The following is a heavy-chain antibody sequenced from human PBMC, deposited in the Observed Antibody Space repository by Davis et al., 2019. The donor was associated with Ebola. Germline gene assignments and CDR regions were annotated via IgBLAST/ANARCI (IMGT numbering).Heavy chain of an antibody. CDR2: ISSSSSYI. Sequence: GESLKISCAASGFTFSSYSMNWVRQAPGKGLEWVSSISSSSSYIYYADSVKGRFTISRDNAKNSLYLQMNSLRDEDTAVYYCARDVNLEEEWELLTVSYWGQGTLVTVSS. J-gene: IGHJ4*02. D-gene: IGHD1-26*01. CDR1: GFTFSSYS. V-gene: IGHV3-21*01. CDR3: ARDVNLEEEWELLTVSY.